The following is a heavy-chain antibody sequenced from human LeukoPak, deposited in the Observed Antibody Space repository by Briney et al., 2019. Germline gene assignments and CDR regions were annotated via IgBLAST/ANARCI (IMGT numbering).Heavy chain of an antibody. Sequence: SGTLSLTCTVSGYSISSGYYWGWIRQPPGKGLEWIGSIYHSGSTYYNPSLKSRVTISVDTSKNQFSLKLSSVTAADTAVYYCARTYTYYYDSSGYYYVVSGFYYFDYWGQGTLVTVSS. J-gene: IGHJ4*02. CDR1: GYSISSGYY. V-gene: IGHV4-38-2*02. D-gene: IGHD3-22*01. CDR2: IYHSGST. CDR3: ARTYTYYYDSSGYYYVVSGFYYFDY.